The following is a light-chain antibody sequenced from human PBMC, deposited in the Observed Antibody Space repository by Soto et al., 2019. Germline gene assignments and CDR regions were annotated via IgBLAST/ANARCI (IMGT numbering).Light chain of an antibody. V-gene: IGLV2-14*01. CDR3: ASFRSGTLLV. CDR2: EVN. CDR1: RSDIGDSNF. J-gene: IGLJ1*01. Sequence: HSVLTRPASVSESPGQSVTIACSGPRSDIGDSNFISWYQHSPGKAPRLLIYEVNNRPSGVSKRFSGSKAGNTASLTISGLLDDDEADYFCASFRSGTLLVFGSGTKVTVL.